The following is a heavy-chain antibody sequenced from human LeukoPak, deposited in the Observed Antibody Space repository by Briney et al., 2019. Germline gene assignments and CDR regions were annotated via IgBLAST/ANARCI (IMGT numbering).Heavy chain of an antibody. CDR3: ARERGSSWFYQAFDL. Sequence: GGSLRLSCAAYGFIFSDYYMTWVRQAPGKGLEPISYITNGGSGIFYADSVKDRFPISRDNAKNSLYLHMSSLRVEDTAVYYCARERGSSWFYQAFDLWGQGALVIVSS. J-gene: IGHJ4*02. CDR2: ITNGGSGI. V-gene: IGHV3-11*01. D-gene: IGHD6-13*01. CDR1: GFIFSDYY.